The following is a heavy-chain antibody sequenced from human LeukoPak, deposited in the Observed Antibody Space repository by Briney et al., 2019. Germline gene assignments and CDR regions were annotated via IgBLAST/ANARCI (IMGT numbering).Heavy chain of an antibody. CDR2: IHQHGSKE. J-gene: IGHJ4*02. CDR3: AKEEGWFTAVAGNFDY. Sequence: GGSLRLSCTTSGFNFRAYWMGWVRQAPGKGLEWVPNIHQHGSKENYLDSVKGRFTISRDNAKSSIYLQMNSLRAEDTAVYYCAKEEGWFTAVAGNFDYWGQGTLVTVSS. V-gene: IGHV3-7*03. D-gene: IGHD6-19*01. CDR1: GFNFRAYW.